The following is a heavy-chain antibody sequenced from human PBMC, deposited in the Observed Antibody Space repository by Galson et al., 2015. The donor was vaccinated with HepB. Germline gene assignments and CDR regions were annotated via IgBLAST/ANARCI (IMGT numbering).Heavy chain of an antibody. V-gene: IGHV3-11*05. J-gene: IGHJ4*02. D-gene: IGHD3-10*01. CDR2: INNSAGYA. CDR3: ARETGSRNYYYPTN. CDR1: GFTFSAYY. Sequence: SLRLSCAASGFTFSAYYMRWIRQAPGKGLEWVSYINNSAGYANYADSVKGRFAISRDNAKNSLYLQMNSLRAEDTAVYYCARETGSRNYYYPTNWGQGTLVTVYS.